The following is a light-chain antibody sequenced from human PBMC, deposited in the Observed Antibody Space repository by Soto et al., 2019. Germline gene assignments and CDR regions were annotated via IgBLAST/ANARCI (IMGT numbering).Light chain of an antibody. CDR2: WAS. V-gene: IGKV4-1*01. CDR1: QSVFYSPKNKNY. J-gene: IGKJ3*01. Sequence: DIVMTQSPDSLAVSLGERATINCKSSQSVFYSPKNKNYLAWYQQKPGQPPKLLIYWASTRESGVPDRFSGSGSWTDFTLTISSLQAEDVAVYYCQQYYSTPLTFGPGTKVDIK. CDR3: QQYYSTPLT.